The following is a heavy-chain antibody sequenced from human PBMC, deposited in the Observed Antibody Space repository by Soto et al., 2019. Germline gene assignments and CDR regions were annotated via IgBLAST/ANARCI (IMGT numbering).Heavy chain of an antibody. CDR3: AASLWFGNTPNWFDP. V-gene: IGHV4-39*01. D-gene: IGHD3-10*01. CDR1: GGSISSSSYY. CDR2: ISYSVHT. J-gene: IGHJ5*02. Sequence: QLQLQESGPGLVKPSETLSLTCNVSGGSISSSSYYWGWIRQPPGKGLEWIASISYSVHTYYNPSAKIRVTISADNSTNQSSLMLGSATAADTAVYYCAASLWFGNTPNWFDPWGQGTLVTVSS.